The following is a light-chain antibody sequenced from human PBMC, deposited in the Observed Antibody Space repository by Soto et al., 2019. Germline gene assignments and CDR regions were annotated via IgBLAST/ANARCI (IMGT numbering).Light chain of an antibody. CDR1: QSVSSY. CDR2: DAS. Sequence: EIVLTQSPATLSLSPGERATLSCRASQSVSSYLDWYQQKPGQAPRLLIYDASNSATGIPGRFSGSGSGTDFPLTISSLQPVYCPLYYCQERSNWPPYTFGQGTRLEIK. J-gene: IGKJ2*01. V-gene: IGKV3-11*01. CDR3: QERSNWPPYT.